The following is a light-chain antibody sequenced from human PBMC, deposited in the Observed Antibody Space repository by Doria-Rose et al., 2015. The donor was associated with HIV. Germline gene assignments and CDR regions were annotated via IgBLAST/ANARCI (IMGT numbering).Light chain of an antibody. CDR3: QQYGTSRGT. V-gene: IGKV3-20*01. CDR1: QRVKSSY. CDR2: DAS. Sequence: TQSPGTLSLSPGERATLSCRASQRVKSSYLAWYQQKPGQAPMLLIYDASTRPTGIPDRFSGSGSGTDFTLTISRLEPEGVAVYYCQQYGTSRGTFGQGTRLEIK. J-gene: IGKJ5*01.